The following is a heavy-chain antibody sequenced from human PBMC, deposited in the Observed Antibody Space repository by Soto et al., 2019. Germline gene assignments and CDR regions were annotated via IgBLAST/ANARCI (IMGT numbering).Heavy chain of an antibody. CDR2: ISSGSSVT. CDR1: GFTFSTYS. J-gene: IGHJ6*03. V-gene: IGHV3-48*01. D-gene: IGHD6-6*01. Sequence: GGSLRLSCAASGFTFSTYSINWVRQAPGKGLEWVSYISSGSSVTYYADSVKGRFAISRDNDKNSLYLQMNSLRAEDTAVYYCARDLSKYSSSVSLPHYFYMDVWGKGTPVTVSS. CDR3: ARDLSKYSSSVSLPHYFYMDV.